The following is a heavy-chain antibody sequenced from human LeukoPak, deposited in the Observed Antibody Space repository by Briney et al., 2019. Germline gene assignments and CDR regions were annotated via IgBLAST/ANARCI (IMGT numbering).Heavy chain of an antibody. J-gene: IGHJ4*02. CDR3: TSLDYGGDSDFDY. D-gene: IGHD4-23*01. Sequence: GGSLRLSCAASGFSFSGSAMHWVRRASGKGLEWIGRIRSRANSYATSYAASVKGGFTIFRDDSKNMAYLQMNSLKTEDTAVYYCTSLDYGGDSDFDYWGQGTLVTVSS. V-gene: IGHV3-73*01. CDR1: GFSFSGSA. CDR2: IRSRANSYAT.